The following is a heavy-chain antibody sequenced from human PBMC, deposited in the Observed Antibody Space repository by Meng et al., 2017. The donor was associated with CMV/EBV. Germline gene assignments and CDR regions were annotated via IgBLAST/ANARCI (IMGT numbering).Heavy chain of an antibody. J-gene: IGHJ6*02. CDR1: GYTFTSYG. Sequence: ALVKVSCKASGYTFTSYGISWVRQAPGQGLEWMGWISAYNGNTNYAQKLQGRVTMTTDTSTSTAYMELRSLRSDDTAVYYCARDRAAAGSYYYYYGMDVWGQGTTVTVSS. D-gene: IGHD6-13*01. CDR3: ARDRAAAGSYYYYYGMDV. CDR2: ISAYNGNT. V-gene: IGHV1-18*01.